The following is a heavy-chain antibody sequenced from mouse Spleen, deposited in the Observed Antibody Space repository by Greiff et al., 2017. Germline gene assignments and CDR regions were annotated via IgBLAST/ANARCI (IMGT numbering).Heavy chain of an antibody. CDR1: GYSITSGYY. Sequence: EVQLQESGPGLVKPSQSLSLTCSVTGYSITSGYYWNWIRQFPGNKLEWMGYISYDGSNNYNPSLKNRISITRDTSKNQFFLKLNSVTTEDTATYYCAREDYGYDSWYFDVWAQGPRSPSPQ. D-gene: IGHD2-2*01. CDR2: ISYDGSN. J-gene: IGHJ1*01. V-gene: IGHV3-6*01. CDR3: AREDYGYDSWYFDV.